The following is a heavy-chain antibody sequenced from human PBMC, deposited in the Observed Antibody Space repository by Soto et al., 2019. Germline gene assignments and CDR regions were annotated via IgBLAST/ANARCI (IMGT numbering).Heavy chain of an antibody. D-gene: IGHD6-19*01. CDR2: IIPILGIA. CDR1: GGTFSSYT. V-gene: IGHV1-69*02. J-gene: IGHJ5*01. CDR3: ATLRAGGTPAGIAVGRWFDP. Sequence: EASVKVSCKASGGTFSSYTISWVRQAPGQGLEWMGRIIPILGIANYAQKFQGRVTITADKSTSTAYMELSSLRSEDTAVYYCATLRAGGTPAGIAVGRWFDPWGQGSLVTVSS.